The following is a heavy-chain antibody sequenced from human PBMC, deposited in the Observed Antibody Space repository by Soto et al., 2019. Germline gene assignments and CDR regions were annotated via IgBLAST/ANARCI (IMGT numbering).Heavy chain of an antibody. CDR1: GGSISSSSYY. J-gene: IGHJ5*02. CDR3: ARTRAVWFDP. D-gene: IGHD6-19*01. CDR2: IYYSGST. V-gene: IGHV4-39*01. Sequence: PSETRSLTCTVSGGSISSSSYYWGWIRQPPGKGLEWIGSIYYSGSTYYNPSLKSRVTISVDTSKNQFSLKLSSVTAADTAVYYCARTRAVWFDPWGQGTLVTVS.